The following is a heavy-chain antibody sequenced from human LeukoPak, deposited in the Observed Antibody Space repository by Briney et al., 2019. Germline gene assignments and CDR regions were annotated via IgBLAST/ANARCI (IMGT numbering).Heavy chain of an antibody. V-gene: IGHV3-74*01. D-gene: IGHD3-10*01. CDR2: ISGDGSLT. Sequence: GGSLRLSCAASGFTFNSYSMNWVRQAPGRELVWVSRISGDGSLTSYADSVKGRFTISRDNAKDTLYLQMTSLRVEDTAVYSCASLLTPYHGSGGGGMDVWGQGTTVTVSS. CDR1: GFTFNSYS. J-gene: IGHJ6*02. CDR3: ASLLTPYHGSGGGGMDV.